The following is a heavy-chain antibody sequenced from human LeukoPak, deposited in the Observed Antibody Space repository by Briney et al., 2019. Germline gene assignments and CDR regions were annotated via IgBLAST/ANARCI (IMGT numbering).Heavy chain of an antibody. CDR3: ARGPYSSSWYFYYYYGMDV. J-gene: IGHJ6*02. D-gene: IGHD6-13*01. Sequence: ASVTVSCNASGYTFTSYDINWVRQATGQGLEWMGWMNPNSGNTGYAQKFQGRVTMTRNTSISTAYMELSSLRSEDTAVYYCARGPYSSSWYFYYYYGMDVWGQGTTVTVSS. CDR2: MNPNSGNT. V-gene: IGHV1-8*01. CDR1: GYTFTSYD.